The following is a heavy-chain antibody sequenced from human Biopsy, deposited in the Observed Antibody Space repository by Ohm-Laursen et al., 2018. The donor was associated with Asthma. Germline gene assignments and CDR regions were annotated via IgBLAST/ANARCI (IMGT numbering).Heavy chain of an antibody. CDR2: IPKDASTQ. D-gene: IGHD1-1*01. V-gene: IGHV3-30*01. CDR3: VRDGTDDAFDI. J-gene: IGHJ3*02. CDR1: GFSFSNFA. Sequence: SLRLSCAAPGFSFSNFAIHWVRQAPGKGLEWVGVIPKDASTQDYADSVKGRFTMARDNSKNTLDLQMNSLREEDTAVYYCVRDGTDDAFDIWGQGTVGSGSS.